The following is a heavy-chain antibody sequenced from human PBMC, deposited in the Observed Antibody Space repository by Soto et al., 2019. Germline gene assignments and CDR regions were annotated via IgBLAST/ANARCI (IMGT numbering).Heavy chain of an antibody. J-gene: IGHJ6*02. V-gene: IGHV3-23*01. D-gene: IGHD3-9*01. CDR3: AKDSGGWYDILTGNHYYYGMDV. CDR1: GFTFSSYA. CDR2: ISGSGGST. Sequence: GGSLRLSCAASGFTFSSYAMSWVRQAPGKGLEWVSAISGSGGSTYYADSVKGRFIISRDNSKNTLYLQMNSLRAEDTAVNYCAKDSGGWYDILTGNHYYYGMDVWGQGTTVTVSS.